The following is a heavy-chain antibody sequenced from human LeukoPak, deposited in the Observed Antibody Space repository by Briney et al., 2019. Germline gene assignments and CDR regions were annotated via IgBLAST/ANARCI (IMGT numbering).Heavy chain of an antibody. J-gene: IGHJ4*02. CDR1: GGSINNYY. CDR3: ARGHTSGWRTPSY. V-gene: IGHV4-59*01. D-gene: IGHD6-19*01. CDR2: IYYDGST. Sequence: SETLSLTCTVSGGSINNYYWIWLRQPPGKGLEWIGHIYYDGSTSYNPSLRSRVTISLETSENLFSLKVNSVTTADTAVYHCARGHTSGWRTPSYWGQGALVTVSS.